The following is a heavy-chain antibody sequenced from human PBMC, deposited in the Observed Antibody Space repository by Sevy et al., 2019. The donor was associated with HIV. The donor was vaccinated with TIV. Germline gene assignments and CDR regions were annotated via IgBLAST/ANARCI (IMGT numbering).Heavy chain of an antibody. D-gene: IGHD3-3*01. J-gene: IGHJ6*02. V-gene: IGHV3-74*01. CDR1: GFTFSSYW. CDR2: INSDGSST. Sequence: GGSLRLSCAASGFTFSSYWMHWVRQAPGKGLVWVSRINSDGSSTSYADSVKGRFTISGDNAKNTLYLQMNSLRAEDTAVYYCAREQVHDFWSGYYPKGMDVWGQGTTVTVSS. CDR3: AREQVHDFWSGYYPKGMDV.